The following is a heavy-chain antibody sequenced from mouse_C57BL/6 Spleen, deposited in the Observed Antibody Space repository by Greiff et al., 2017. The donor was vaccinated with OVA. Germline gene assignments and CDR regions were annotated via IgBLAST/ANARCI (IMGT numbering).Heavy chain of an antibody. CDR2: IDPSDSYT. V-gene: IGHV1-50*01. D-gene: IGHD1-1*01. Sequence: QVQLQQSGAELVKPGASVKLSCKASGYTFTSYWMQWVKQRPGQGLEWIGEIDPSDSYTNYNKQFKGKATLTVYTSSSTASVQLSSLTSEYSVVYYCARGGYYYGSSYVPYWYFDVWGTGTTVTVSS. CDR1: GYTFTSYW. J-gene: IGHJ1*03. CDR3: ARGGYYYGSSYVPYWYFDV.